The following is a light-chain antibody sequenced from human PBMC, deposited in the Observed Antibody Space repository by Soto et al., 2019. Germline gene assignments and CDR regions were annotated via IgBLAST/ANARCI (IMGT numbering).Light chain of an antibody. Sequence: SQSPASLSGNQGERATLSCRASHSVSSNLAWYQQKPGQAPRHLIYGASTRATSIPARFSGSGSGTDVTLTISRRVHAEDSVNYYRQETRTFPSTFGGGTK. J-gene: IGKJ4*01. CDR2: GAS. CDR3: QETRTFPST. CDR1: HSVSSN. V-gene: IGKV3-15*01.